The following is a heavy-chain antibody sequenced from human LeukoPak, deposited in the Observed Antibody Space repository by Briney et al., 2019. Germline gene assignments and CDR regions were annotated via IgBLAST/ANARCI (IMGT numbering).Heavy chain of an antibody. V-gene: IGHV5-51*01. Sequence: GESLKIPCKSSGYSFTSYWIGWVRQMPGKGLEWMGIIYPGDSDTKNRSSFQGQANISAAKTTSTAYLQWSSLKASDTAMCYCVRHYCDSSGYDLDYWGQGTLVTVSS. J-gene: IGHJ4*02. CDR2: IYPGDSDT. CDR1: GYSFTSYW. D-gene: IGHD3-22*01. CDR3: VRHYCDSSGYDLDY.